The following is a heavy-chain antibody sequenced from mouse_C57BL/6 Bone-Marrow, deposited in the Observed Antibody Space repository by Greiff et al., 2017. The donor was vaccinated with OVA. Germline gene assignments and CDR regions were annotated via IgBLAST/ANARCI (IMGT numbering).Heavy chain of an antibody. CDR3: ARDYLLLIAY. V-gene: IGHV5-4*01. J-gene: IGHJ3*01. Sequence: VKLMESGGGLVKPGGSLKLSCAASGFTFSSYAMSWVRQTPEKRLEWVATISDGGSYTYYPDNVKGRFTISRDNAKNNLYLQMSHLKSEDTAMYYCARDYLLLIAYWGQGTLVTVSA. D-gene: IGHD2-10*01. CDR1: GFTFSSYA. CDR2: ISDGGSYT.